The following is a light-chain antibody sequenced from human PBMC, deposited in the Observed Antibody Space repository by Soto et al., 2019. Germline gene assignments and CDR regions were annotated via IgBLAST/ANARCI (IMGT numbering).Light chain of an antibody. CDR3: QQRSNWPPIT. J-gene: IGKJ5*01. CDR1: QAIRND. CDR2: AAS. Sequence: DIQLTQSPSSLSASVGDRVTITCRASQAIRNDLVWFQQKPGKAPILLIYAASTLQSGVPPRFSGSGSGTDFTLTISSLEPEDFAVYYCQQRSNWPPITFGQGTRLEIK. V-gene: IGKV1-17*01.